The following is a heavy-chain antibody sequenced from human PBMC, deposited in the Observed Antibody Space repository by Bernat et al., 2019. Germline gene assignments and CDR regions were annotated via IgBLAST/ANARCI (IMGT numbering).Heavy chain of an antibody. J-gene: IGHJ4*02. Sequence: QVQLVQSGAEVKKPGASVKISCKASGYTFTNYAMQWVRQAPGQRLEWMGWINAGNGNTRYSQKFQGRVTMTRDRSASTAYMELSSLRSEDTAVYYCARGLWSASDVAYYFDYWGQGTLVTVSS. CDR1: GYTFTNYA. D-gene: IGHD3-3*01. CDR3: ARGLWSASDVAYYFDY. CDR2: INAGNGNT. V-gene: IGHV1-3*01.